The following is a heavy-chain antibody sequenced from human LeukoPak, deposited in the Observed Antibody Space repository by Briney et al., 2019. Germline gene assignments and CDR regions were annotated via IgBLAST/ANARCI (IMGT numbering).Heavy chain of an antibody. CDR3: AKAVGQWLVEFDY. D-gene: IGHD6-19*01. V-gene: IGHV3-23*01. CDR2: ISGGGGST. J-gene: IGHJ4*02. CDR1: GFTFSSYA. Sequence: GRSLRLSSAASGFTFSSYAMSWVRQAPGKGLEWVSAISGGGGSTYYADSVKGWFTISRDNSKNTLYLQMNSLRAEDTAVYYCAKAVGQWLVEFDYWGQGTLVTVSS.